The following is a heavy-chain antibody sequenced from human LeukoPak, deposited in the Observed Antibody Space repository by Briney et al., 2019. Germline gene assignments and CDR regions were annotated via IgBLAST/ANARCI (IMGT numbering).Heavy chain of an antibody. CDR1: GFTFDDYT. J-gene: IGHJ6*02. CDR3: AKDGGAAAGDYYYGMDV. V-gene: IGHV3-43*01. CDR2: ISWDGGST. Sequence: GGSLRLSCAASGFTFDDYTRHWVRQAPGKGLEWVSLISWDGGSTYYADSVKGRFTISRDNSKNSLYLQMNSLRTEDTALYYCAKDGGAAAGDYYYGMDVWGQGTTVTVSS. D-gene: IGHD6-13*01.